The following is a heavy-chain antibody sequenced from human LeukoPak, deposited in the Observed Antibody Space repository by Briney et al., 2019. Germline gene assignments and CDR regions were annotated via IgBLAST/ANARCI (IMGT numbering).Heavy chain of an antibody. CDR1: GDSISSGDY. Sequence: SETLSLTCTVSGDSISSGDYWGWIRQPPGKGLEWIASIYHSGNTYYNPSLKSRVTISVDTSKNQFSLKLSSVTAADTAVYYCARNYYDSSGYYQDAFDIWGQGTMVTVSS. D-gene: IGHD3-22*01. J-gene: IGHJ3*02. CDR2: IYHSGNT. V-gene: IGHV4-38-2*02. CDR3: ARNYYDSSGYYQDAFDI.